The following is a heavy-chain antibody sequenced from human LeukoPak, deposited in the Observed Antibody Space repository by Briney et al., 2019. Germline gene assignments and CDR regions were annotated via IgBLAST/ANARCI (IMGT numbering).Heavy chain of an antibody. CDR2: ISSSSSYI. CDR1: GFTFSSYS. V-gene: IGHV3-21*01. CDR3: ARDIVGYCSSTSCISA. Sequence: GSLRLSCAASGFTFSSYSMNWVRQAPGKGLEWVSSISSSSSYIYYADSVKGRFTISRDNAKNSLYLQMNSLRAEDTAVYYCARDIVGYCSSTSCISAWGQGTLVTVSS. J-gene: IGHJ5*02. D-gene: IGHD2-2*01.